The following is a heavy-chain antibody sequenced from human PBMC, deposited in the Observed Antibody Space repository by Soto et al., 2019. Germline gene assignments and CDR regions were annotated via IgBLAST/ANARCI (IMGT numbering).Heavy chain of an antibody. V-gene: IGHV4-59*08. CDR2: IYYSGST. D-gene: IGHD5-12*01. CDR3: ARGHSGYDVNFDY. J-gene: IGHJ4*02. Sequence: PSETLSLTCTVSGGSISSYYWSWIRQPPGKGLEWIGYIYYSGSTNYNPSLKSRVTISVDTSKNQFSLKLSSVTAADTAVYYCARGHSGYDVNFDYWGQGTLVTVSS. CDR1: GGSISSYY.